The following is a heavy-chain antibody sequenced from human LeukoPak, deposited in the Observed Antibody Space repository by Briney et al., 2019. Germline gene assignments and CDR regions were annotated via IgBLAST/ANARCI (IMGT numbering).Heavy chain of an antibody. V-gene: IGHV1-69*06. D-gene: IGHD3-3*01. J-gene: IGHJ6*03. CDR2: IIPIFGTA. CDR1: GGTFSSYA. Sequence: SVKVSCKASGGTFSSYAISWVRQAPGQGLEWMGGIIPIFGTANYAQKFQGRVTITADKSTSTAYMELSSLRSEDTAVYYCARTNYDFWSGYYQNYYYYYMDVWGKGTTVTVSS. CDR3: ARTNYDFWSGYYQNYYYYYMDV.